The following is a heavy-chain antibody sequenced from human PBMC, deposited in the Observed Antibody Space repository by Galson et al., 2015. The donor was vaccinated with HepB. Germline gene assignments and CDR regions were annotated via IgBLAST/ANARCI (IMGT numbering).Heavy chain of an antibody. Sequence: SLRLSCAASGFTFSNAWMSWVRQAPGKGLEWVGRIKTKSDGGTTDYAAPVKGRFTISRDDSKNTLYLQMNSLKTEDTAVYYCTTGHQSSSGDHWGQGTLVTVSS. V-gene: IGHV3-15*01. CDR3: TTGHQSSSGDH. CDR1: GFTFSNAW. J-gene: IGHJ4*02. D-gene: IGHD6-13*01. CDR2: IKTKSDGGTT.